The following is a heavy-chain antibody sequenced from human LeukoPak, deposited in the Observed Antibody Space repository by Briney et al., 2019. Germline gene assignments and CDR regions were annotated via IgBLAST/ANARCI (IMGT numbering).Heavy chain of an antibody. Sequence: ASVKVSCKASGYTFTGYYMHWVRQAPGQGLEWMGWINPNSGGTNYAQKFQGRVTMTRDTSISTAYMELSRLRSDDTAVYYCARGYYYGSGSYRGWFDPWGQGTLVTVSS. D-gene: IGHD3-10*01. CDR1: GYTFTGYY. CDR2: INPNSGGT. V-gene: IGHV1-2*02. J-gene: IGHJ5*02. CDR3: ARGYYYGSGSYRGWFDP.